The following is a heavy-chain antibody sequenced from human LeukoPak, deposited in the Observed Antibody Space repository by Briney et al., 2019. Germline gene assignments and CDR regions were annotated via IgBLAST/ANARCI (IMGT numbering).Heavy chain of an antibody. CDR2: IYHSGST. V-gene: IGHV4-38-2*02. Sequence: PSETLSLTCAVSGYSITSGYYWGWIRQPPGKGLDWIGTIYHSGSTYYNPSLKSRVTISVDTSKNQFSLKLSSVTAADTAVYYCARDPRTPYYYYYMSVWGKGTTVTVSS. CDR3: ARDPRTPYYYYYMSV. CDR1: GYSITSGYY. J-gene: IGHJ6*03.